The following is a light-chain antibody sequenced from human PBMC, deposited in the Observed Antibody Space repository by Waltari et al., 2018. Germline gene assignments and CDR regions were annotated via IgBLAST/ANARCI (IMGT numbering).Light chain of an antibody. J-gene: IGLJ3*02. CDR2: NKV. CDR1: SSNIALNG. Sequence: QSVLTQPASASGTPGQRVTISCSGSSSNIALNGVNWYQQIPGTAPKLLIYNKVQRPSWVPDRFSGAKSGTAAALAISGLQSEDEADYYCATWDDNLKGLFGGGTKLTVL. V-gene: IGLV1-44*01. CDR3: ATWDDNLKGL.